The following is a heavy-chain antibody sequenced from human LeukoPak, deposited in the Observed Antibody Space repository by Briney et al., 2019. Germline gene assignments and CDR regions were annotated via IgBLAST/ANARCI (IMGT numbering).Heavy chain of an antibody. V-gene: IGHV3-21*01. CDR3: ARFGMGGAILDY. Sequence: GGSLRLSCAASGFTFSSYKMNWLRQAPGKGLEGVSSISGSSSYIYYADSVKGRFTISRDNAKNSLYLQMNSLRAEDTAVYYCARFGMGGAILDYWGQGTLVTVSS. CDR2: ISGSSSYI. J-gene: IGHJ4*02. D-gene: IGHD1-26*01. CDR1: GFTFSSYK.